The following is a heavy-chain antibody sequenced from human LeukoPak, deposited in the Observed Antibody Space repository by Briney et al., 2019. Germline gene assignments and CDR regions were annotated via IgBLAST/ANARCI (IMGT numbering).Heavy chain of an antibody. V-gene: IGHV3-23*01. CDR3: TKDPNGDYVGAFDP. J-gene: IGHJ5*02. CDR1: GFSFSSFA. Sequence: GRFLRLSCAASGFSFSSFAMTWVRQAPGKGLEWVSSITGGHYPTYNTDSVKGRFTISRDNSKNTLYLQMNSLRADDTAVYYCTKDPNGDYVGAFDPWGQGTLVTVSS. CDR2: ITGGHYPT. D-gene: IGHD4-17*01.